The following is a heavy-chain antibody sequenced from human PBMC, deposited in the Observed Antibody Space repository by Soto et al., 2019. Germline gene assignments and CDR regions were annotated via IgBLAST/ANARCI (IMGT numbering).Heavy chain of an antibody. D-gene: IGHD3-3*01. CDR3: AIGYDFWSGYYYYYYGMDV. CDR2: TYYRSKWYN. CDR1: GDSVSSNSAA. Sequence: SQTLSLTCAISGDSVSSNSAAWNWIRQSPSRGLEWLGRTYYRSKWYNDYAVSVKSRITINPDTSKNQFSLQLNSVTPEDTAVYYCAIGYDFWSGYYYYYYGMDVWGQGTTVTVSS. V-gene: IGHV6-1*01. J-gene: IGHJ6*02.